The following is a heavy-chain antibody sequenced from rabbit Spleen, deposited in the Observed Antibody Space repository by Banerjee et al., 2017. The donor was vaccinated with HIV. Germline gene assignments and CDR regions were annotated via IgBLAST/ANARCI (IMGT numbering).Heavy chain of an antibody. Sequence: QEQLEESGGDLVKPGASLTLTCTASGFSFSSSYWICWVRQAPGRGLEWIACIVAGSSGTTYYASWAKGRFTISKTSSTTVTLQMTSLTAADTATYFCARDAGTSFSTYGMDLWGPGTLVTVS. CDR3: ARDAGTSFSTYGMDL. V-gene: IGHV1S45*01. D-gene: IGHD4-2*01. CDR1: GFSFSSSYW. CDR2: IVAGSSGTT. J-gene: IGHJ6*01.